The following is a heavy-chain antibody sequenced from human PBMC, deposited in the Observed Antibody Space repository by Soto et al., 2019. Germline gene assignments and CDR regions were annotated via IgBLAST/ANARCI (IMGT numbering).Heavy chain of an antibody. CDR2: INQDGGGT. J-gene: IGHJ4*02. V-gene: IGHV3-7*03. Sequence: GGSLRLSCVASGFTFSSSFMGWVRQAPGKGLEWVANINQDGGGTYYVDSVQGRFTISRDSSKNTLYLQMNSLRAEDTAVYYCAKYSSAWDFDYWGQGTLVTVSS. D-gene: IGHD6-19*01. CDR1: GFTFSSSF. CDR3: AKYSSAWDFDY.